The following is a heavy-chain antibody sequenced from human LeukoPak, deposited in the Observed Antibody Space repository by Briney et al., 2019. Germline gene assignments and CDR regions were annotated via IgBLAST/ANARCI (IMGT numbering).Heavy chain of an antibody. CDR1: GYSFTSYW. Sequence: GESLKISCKGSGYSFTSYWIGWVRQMRGKGLEWIGIIYPGDSDTRYSPSFQGQVTISADKSISTAYLQWSSLKASDTAMYYCARQFKSRYYDSSGVTFDYWGQGTLVTVSS. CDR3: ARQFKSRYYDSSGVTFDY. CDR2: IYPGDSDT. J-gene: IGHJ4*02. D-gene: IGHD3-22*01. V-gene: IGHV5-51*01.